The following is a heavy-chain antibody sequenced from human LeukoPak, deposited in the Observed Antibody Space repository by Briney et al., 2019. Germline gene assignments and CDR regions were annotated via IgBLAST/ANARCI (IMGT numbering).Heavy chain of an antibody. D-gene: IGHD2/OR15-2a*01. CDR1: GFTFSNYA. Sequence: GGSLRLSCAASGFTFSNYAMSWVRQAPGKGLEWVSAFSGGGGSTYYADSVKGRFTISRDNSKNTLYLQMNSLRAEDTAVYFCATSGLSRFGFWGQGTLVTVSS. V-gene: IGHV3-23*01. CDR3: ATSGLSRFGF. J-gene: IGHJ4*02. CDR2: FSGGGGST.